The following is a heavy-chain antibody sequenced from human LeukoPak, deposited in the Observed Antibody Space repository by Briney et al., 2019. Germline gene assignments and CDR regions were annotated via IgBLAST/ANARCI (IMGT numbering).Heavy chain of an antibody. Sequence: SETLSLTCTVSGGSISSYYWSWIRQPPGKGLEWIGYIYYSGSTNYNPSLKSRVTISVDTSKNQLSLKLSSVTAAGTAVYYCARAGPYSSSWSPFDYWGQGTLVTVSS. V-gene: IGHV4-59*01. J-gene: IGHJ4*02. CDR2: IYYSGST. CDR3: ARAGPYSSSWSPFDY. D-gene: IGHD6-13*01. CDR1: GGSISSYY.